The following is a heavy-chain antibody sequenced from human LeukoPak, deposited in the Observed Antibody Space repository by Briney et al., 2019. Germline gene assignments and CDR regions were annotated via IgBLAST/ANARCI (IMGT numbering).Heavy chain of an antibody. CDR3: ARGGDDILTGYYQFDY. V-gene: IGHV4-39*07. D-gene: IGHD3-9*01. Sequence: SETLSLTCTVSGGSISSSSYYWGWIRQPPGKGLEWIGSIYYSGSTYYNPSLKSRVTISVDTSKNQFSLKLSSVTAADTAVYYCARGGDDILTGYYQFDYWGQGTLVTVSS. J-gene: IGHJ4*02. CDR2: IYYSGST. CDR1: GGSISSSSYY.